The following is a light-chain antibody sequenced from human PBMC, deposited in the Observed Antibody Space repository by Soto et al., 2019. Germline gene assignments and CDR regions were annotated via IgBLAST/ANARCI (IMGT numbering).Light chain of an antibody. J-gene: IGKJ2*01. CDR1: QSVSSN. Sequence: EIVMTQSPATLSVSPGERATLSCRASQSVSSNLAWYQQRPGQAPRLLIYGASTRATGIPARFSGSGSGTEFTLTISSLQPDDFATYYCQQYNSYSPYTFGQGTKVDIK. CDR3: QQYNSYSPYT. CDR2: GAS. V-gene: IGKV3-15*01.